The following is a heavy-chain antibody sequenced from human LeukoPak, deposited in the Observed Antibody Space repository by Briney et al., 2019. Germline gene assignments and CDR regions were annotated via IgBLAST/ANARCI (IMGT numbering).Heavy chain of an antibody. Sequence: SVKVSCKASCGTFSSYAISWVRQAPGQGLEWMGRIIPILGIANYAQKFQGRVTITADKSTSTAYMELSSLRYEDTAVYYCAREGLSPYSGYEDWGQGTLVTVSS. J-gene: IGHJ4*02. CDR2: IIPILGIA. CDR3: AREGLSPYSGYED. D-gene: IGHD5-12*01. V-gene: IGHV1-69*04. CDR1: CGTFSSYA.